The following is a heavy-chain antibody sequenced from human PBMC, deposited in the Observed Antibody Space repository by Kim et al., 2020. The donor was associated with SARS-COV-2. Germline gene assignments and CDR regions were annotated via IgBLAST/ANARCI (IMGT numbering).Heavy chain of an antibody. CDR3: ATPAAGRGGGAFDI. CDR2: INTNTGNP. CDR1: GYTFTSYA. D-gene: IGHD6-13*01. V-gene: IGHV7-4-1*02. Sequence: ASVKVSCKASGYTFTSYAMNWVRQAPGQGLEWMGWINTNTGNPTYAQGFTGRFVFSLDTSVSTAYLQISSLKAEDTAVYYCATPAAGRGGGAFDIWGQGTMVTVSS. J-gene: IGHJ3*02.